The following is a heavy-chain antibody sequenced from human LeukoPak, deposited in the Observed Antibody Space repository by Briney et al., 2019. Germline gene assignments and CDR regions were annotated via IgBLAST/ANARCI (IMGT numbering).Heavy chain of an antibody. D-gene: IGHD6-19*01. CDR1: GYTFTGYY. J-gene: IGHJ5*02. CDR3: ASIAVAGMTSPNWFDP. CDR2: INPNSGGT. Sequence: GASVKVSCKASGYTFTGYYMHWVRQAPGQGLEWMGWINPNSGGTNYAQKFQGRVTMTRDTSISTAYMELSRLRSDDTAVYYCASIAVAGMTSPNWFDPWGQGTLVTVSS. V-gene: IGHV1-2*02.